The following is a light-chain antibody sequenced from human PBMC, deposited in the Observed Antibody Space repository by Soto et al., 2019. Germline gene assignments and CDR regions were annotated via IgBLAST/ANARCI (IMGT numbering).Light chain of an antibody. V-gene: IGKV1-12*01. CDR1: QLISTW. Sequence: IQITQSPSSVSASVGDTVTITCRASQLISTWLPWYQQKQGRAPKLLIYAASNLQGGVPSRFSGSESGTDFTLTISSLQPEDFATYYCQQACRFPHTFGRGTKLEI. J-gene: IGKJ2*01. CDR2: AAS. CDR3: QQACRFPHT.